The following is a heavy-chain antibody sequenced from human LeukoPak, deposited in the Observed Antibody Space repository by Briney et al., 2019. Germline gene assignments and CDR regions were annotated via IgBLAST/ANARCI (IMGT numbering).Heavy chain of an antibody. CDR2: IGTVGDT. CDR1: GFTFSSSD. Sequence: GGSLRLSCAASGFTFSSSDMHWVRQATGKGLEWVSAIGTVGDTYYAASVKGRFTISRDNAKNSLYLQMNSLRAEDTAVYYCARESITMVRGVIITHHDAFDIWGQGTMVTVSS. D-gene: IGHD3-10*01. CDR3: ARESITMVRGVIITHHDAFDI. V-gene: IGHV3-13*01. J-gene: IGHJ3*02.